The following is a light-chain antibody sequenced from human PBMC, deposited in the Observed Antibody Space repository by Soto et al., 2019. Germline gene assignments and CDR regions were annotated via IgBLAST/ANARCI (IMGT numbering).Light chain of an antibody. CDR2: KSS. Sequence: DIQMTQSPSTLSGSVGDRVTITCRASQTISSWLDWYQQKPGKAPKLLIYKSSTLKSGVPSRFSGSGSGTEFTLTISSRQRDDFATYYCQHYNSYSEAFGQGTKVELK. J-gene: IGKJ1*01. CDR1: QTISSW. V-gene: IGKV1-5*03. CDR3: QHYNSYSEA.